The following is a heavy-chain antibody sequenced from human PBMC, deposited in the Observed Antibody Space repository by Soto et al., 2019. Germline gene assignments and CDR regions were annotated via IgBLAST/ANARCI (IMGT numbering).Heavy chain of an antibody. J-gene: IGHJ4*02. D-gene: IGHD2-15*01. CDR2: ISSSSSTI. CDR3: ARDHYFGEGDPICSGGSCLDY. Sequence: EVQLVESGGGLVQPGGSLRLSCAASGFTFSSYSMNWVRQAPGKGLEWVSYISSSSSTIYYADSVKGRFTISRDNAKNSLYLQMNSLREEDTAVYYCARDHYFGEGDPICSGGSCLDYWGQGTLVTVSS. CDR1: GFTFSSYS. V-gene: IGHV3-48*02.